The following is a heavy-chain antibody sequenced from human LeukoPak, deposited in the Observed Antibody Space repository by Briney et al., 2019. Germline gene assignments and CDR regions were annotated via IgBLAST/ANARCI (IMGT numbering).Heavy chain of an antibody. CDR3: ARELTSPGAFDY. Sequence: GGSLRLSCAASGFTFSNAWMSWVRQAPGKGLEWVSVIYSGGSTYYADSVKGRFTISRHNSKNTLYLQMNSLRAEDTAVYYCARELTSPGAFDYWGQGTLVTVSS. J-gene: IGHJ4*02. CDR2: IYSGGST. D-gene: IGHD3-10*01. V-gene: IGHV3-53*04. CDR1: GFTFSNAW.